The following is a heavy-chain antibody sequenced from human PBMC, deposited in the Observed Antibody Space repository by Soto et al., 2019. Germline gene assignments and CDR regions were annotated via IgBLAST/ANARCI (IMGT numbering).Heavy chain of an antibody. J-gene: IGHJ4*02. Sequence: QVQPRQWGAGLLKPSETLSLTCGVSGGSFNTYFWSWIRQFTGKRLEWIGELNSRGSPIYNPSLNSRVTNSLVPSKNLLSVRVTSVTAADTAVYYCARGRDGYLEWLRGQGTLGTGSS. CDR2: LNSRGSP. V-gene: IGHV4-34*01. CDR3: ARGRDGYLEWL. D-gene: IGHD3-3*01. CDR1: GGSFNTYF.